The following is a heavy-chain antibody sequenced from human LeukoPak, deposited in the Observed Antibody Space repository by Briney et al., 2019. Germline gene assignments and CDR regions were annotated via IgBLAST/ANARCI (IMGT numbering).Heavy chain of an antibody. CDR2: ISAYNGNT. CDR3: ARDRDDIVVVPAAIGWFDP. V-gene: IGHV1-18*01. D-gene: IGHD2-2*01. Sequence: ASVKASCKASGYTFTSYGISWVRQAPGQGLEWMGWISAYNGNTNYAQKLQGRVTMTTDTSTSTAYMELRSLRSDDTAVYYCARDRDDIVVVPAAIGWFDPWGQGTLVTVSS. J-gene: IGHJ5*02. CDR1: GYTFTSYG.